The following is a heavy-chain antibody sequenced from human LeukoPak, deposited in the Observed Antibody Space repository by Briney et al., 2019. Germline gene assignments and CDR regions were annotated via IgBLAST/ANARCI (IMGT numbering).Heavy chain of an antibody. CDR2: ISTSGST. V-gene: IGHV4-4*07. CDR1: GGFSTHYY. CDR3: ARGSSRDYYYMDV. J-gene: IGHJ6*03. Sequence: PSETLSLTFTVSGGFSTHYYYSWVRQAAGPGLEWIGRISTSGSTNYNPSLRSRVTISVDKSQNLFSLKLSSVTAADTAVYYCARGSSRDYYYMDVWGKGTTVTVSS.